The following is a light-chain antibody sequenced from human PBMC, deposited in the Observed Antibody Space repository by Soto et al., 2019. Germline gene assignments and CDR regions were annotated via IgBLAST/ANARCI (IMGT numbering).Light chain of an antibody. CDR2: QVS. CDR3: MQGAVWPYT. V-gene: IGKV2-30*01. J-gene: IGKJ2*01. Sequence: DVVLTQSPLSLPVTLGQPASISCSSSQSLVFSDGNIYLNWFQQRPGQSPRRLIYQVSNRDSGVPDRFSGSASGTDFTLKINRVEAEDIGVYYCMQGAVWPYTLGQGTKLEIK. CDR1: QSLVFSDGNIY.